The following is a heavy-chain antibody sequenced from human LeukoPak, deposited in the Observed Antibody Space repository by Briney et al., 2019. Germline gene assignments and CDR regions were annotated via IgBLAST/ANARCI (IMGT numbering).Heavy chain of an antibody. CDR3: ARXPPGEWLPGFDY. D-gene: IGHD5-12*01. V-gene: IGHV1-18*01. CDR2: ISGYNGNT. J-gene: IGHJ4*02. CDR1: GYTFTSYG. Sequence: ASVKVSCKASGYTFTSYGISWVRQAPGQGLEWMGWISGYNGNTNYAQKLQGRVTMTTDTSTSTAYMELRSLRSDDAAVYYCARXPPGEWLPGFDYWGQGXLVTVXS.